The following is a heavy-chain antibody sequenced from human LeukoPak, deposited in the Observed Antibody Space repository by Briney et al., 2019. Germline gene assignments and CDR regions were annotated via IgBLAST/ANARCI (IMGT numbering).Heavy chain of an antibody. V-gene: IGHV4-34*01. CDR3: AGPGAGDLDY. CDR1: GGPFGVYY. D-gene: IGHD3-10*01. Sequence: SETLSLTCAVYGGPFGVYYWSWVRQPPGKGLEWIGEINHSGSTNYNPSLKSRVTISVDTFKNHFSLKLSSVTAADTAVYYCAGPGAGDLDYWGQGTLVTVSS. J-gene: IGHJ4*02. CDR2: INHSGST.